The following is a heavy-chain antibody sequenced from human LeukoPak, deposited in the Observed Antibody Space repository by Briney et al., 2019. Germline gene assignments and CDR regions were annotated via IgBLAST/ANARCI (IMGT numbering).Heavy chain of an antibody. D-gene: IGHD6-13*01. Sequence: GGSLRLSCAASGFTFSSYWMHWVRQAPGKGLVWVSRINSDGSSTSYADSVKGRFTISRDNAKNTLYLQVNSLRAEDTAVYYCARDRIIAAAGISYWGQGTLVTVSS. CDR3: ARDRIIAAAGISY. J-gene: IGHJ4*02. CDR1: GFTFSSYW. V-gene: IGHV3-74*01. CDR2: INSDGSST.